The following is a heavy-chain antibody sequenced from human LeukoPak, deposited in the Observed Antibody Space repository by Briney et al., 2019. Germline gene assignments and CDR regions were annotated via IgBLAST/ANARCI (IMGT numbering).Heavy chain of an antibody. J-gene: IGHJ3*02. CDR2: IDPSDSYT. CDR1: GYSFTSYW. CDR3: ARGSQLAYCGGDCYFDAFDI. V-gene: IGHV5-10-1*01. D-gene: IGHD2-21*02. Sequence: GASLKISCKGSGYSFTSYWISWVRQMPGKGLEWMGRIDPSDSYTNYSPSFQGHVTISADKSISTAYLQWSSLKASDTAMYYCARGSQLAYCGGDCYFDAFDIWGQGTMVTVSS.